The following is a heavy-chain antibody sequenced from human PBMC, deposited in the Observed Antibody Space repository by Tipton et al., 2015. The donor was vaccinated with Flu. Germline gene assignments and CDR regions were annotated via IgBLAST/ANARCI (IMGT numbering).Heavy chain of an antibody. CDR1: SGSIRSTNYF. D-gene: IGHD3-10*02. Sequence: TLSLTCTVSSGSIRSTNYFCAWIRQPPGKRLELIGSIYPSGTTYYNPSPKSRVTISVDTSKSQFSLMLRSVTAADTAVYYCARLSFYDVDLKNFYFEDWGQGTLVTVSS. V-gene: IGHV4-39*01. CDR3: ARLSFYDVDLKNFYFED. J-gene: IGHJ4*02. CDR2: IYPSGTT.